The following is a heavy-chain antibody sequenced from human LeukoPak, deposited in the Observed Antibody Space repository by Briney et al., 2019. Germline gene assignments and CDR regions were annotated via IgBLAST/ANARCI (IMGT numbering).Heavy chain of an antibody. CDR3: ARGPRSIYHY. CDR2: INHSGST. J-gene: IGHJ4*02. Sequence: KPSETLSLTCAVYGGSLSGYYWSWIRQPPGKGLEWIGEINHSGSTNYNPSLKSRVTISVDTSKNQFSLKLSSVTAADTAVYYCARGPRSIYHYWGQGTLVTVSS. D-gene: IGHD6-6*01. CDR1: GGSLSGYY. V-gene: IGHV4-34*01.